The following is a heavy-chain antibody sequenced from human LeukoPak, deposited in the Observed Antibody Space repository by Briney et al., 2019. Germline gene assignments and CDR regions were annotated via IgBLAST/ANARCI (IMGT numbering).Heavy chain of an antibody. CDR3: ARRGGGYDGSLGAFDI. Sequence: SETLSLTCTVSGGSISSSTYYWGWIRQPPGKGLEWIGSIYYSGTTYYNPSLKSRVSISVDTSKNQFSLRLSSVTAADTAVYYCARRGGGYDGSLGAFDIWGQGTMVSVSS. D-gene: IGHD5-12*01. V-gene: IGHV4-39*01. CDR1: GGSISSSTYY. J-gene: IGHJ3*02. CDR2: IYYSGTT.